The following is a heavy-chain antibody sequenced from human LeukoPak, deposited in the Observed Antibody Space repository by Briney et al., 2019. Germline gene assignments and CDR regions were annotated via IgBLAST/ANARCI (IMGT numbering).Heavy chain of an antibody. Sequence: NPSETLSLTCAVYGGSFSGYYWSWIRQPPGKGLEWIGEINHSGSTNYNPSLKSRVTISVDTSKNQFSLKLSSVTAADTAVYYCASTRSYDSSGSVDYWGQGTLVTVSS. V-gene: IGHV4-34*01. CDR3: ASTRSYDSSGSVDY. CDR2: INHSGST. J-gene: IGHJ4*02. CDR1: GGSFSGYY. D-gene: IGHD3-22*01.